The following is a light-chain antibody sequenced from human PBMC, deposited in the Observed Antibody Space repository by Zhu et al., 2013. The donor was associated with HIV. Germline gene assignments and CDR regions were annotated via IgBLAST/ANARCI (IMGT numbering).Light chain of an antibody. CDR2: GAS. J-gene: IGKJ1*01. CDR3: QQRSHWPPWT. CDR1: QSVDSKF. Sequence: EIVLTQFPDTLSLSPGERATLSCRVSQSVDSKFVAWYQQKPGQAPSLLIYGASHTATGVPDRFSGGGSGTDFTLTIKRLQPEDFAVYYCQQRSHWPPWTFGQGTKVEIK. V-gene: IGKV3D-20*02.